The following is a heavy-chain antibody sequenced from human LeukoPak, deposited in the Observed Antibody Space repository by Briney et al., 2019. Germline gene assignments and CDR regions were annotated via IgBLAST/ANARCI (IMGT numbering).Heavy chain of an antibody. V-gene: IGHV4-61*01. J-gene: IGHJ3*02. CDR1: GGSFSSGSYY. D-gene: IGHD6-19*01. CDR2: IYYSGST. Sequence: SETLSLTCTVSGGSFSSGSYYWSWIRQPPGKGLEWIGYIYYSGSTNYNPSLKSRVTISVDTSKNQFSLKLSSVTAADTAVYYCAREKIERAVAGTGAFDIWGQGTMVTVSS. CDR3: AREKIERAVAGTGAFDI.